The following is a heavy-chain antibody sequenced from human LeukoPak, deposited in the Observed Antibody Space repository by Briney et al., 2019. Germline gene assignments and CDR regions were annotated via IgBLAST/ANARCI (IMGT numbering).Heavy chain of an antibody. Sequence: SETLSLTCAVYGGSFSGYYWSWIRQPPGKGLEWIGEINHSGSTNYNPSLKSRVTISVDTSKNQFSLKLSSVTAADTAVYYCARASYNWNYGGTYFDYWGQGTLVTVSS. CDR1: GGSFSGYY. CDR3: ARASYNWNYGGTYFDY. D-gene: IGHD1-7*01. CDR2: INHSGST. V-gene: IGHV4-34*01. J-gene: IGHJ4*02.